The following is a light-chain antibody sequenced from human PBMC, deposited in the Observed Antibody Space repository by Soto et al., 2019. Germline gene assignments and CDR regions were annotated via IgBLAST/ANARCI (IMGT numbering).Light chain of an antibody. CDR2: DVS. V-gene: IGLV2-14*03. CDR1: NSDVGGYNY. J-gene: IGLJ1*01. CDR3: SSYTGSGTLYV. Sequence: QSALTQPASVSGSPGQSITISCTGTNSDVGGYNYVSWYQHHPGKAPKLMIYDVSNRPSGVSNRFSGSKSGNTASLTISGLKAEDEADYYCSSYTGSGTLYVFGTGTKLTVL.